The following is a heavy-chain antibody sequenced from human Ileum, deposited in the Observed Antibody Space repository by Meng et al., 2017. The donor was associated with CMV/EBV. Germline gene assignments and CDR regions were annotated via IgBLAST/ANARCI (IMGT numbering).Heavy chain of an antibody. Sequence: QVHRQESGQGLVKPSETLSLTCTVSGDSMSSYCWSWIRQPPGKGLEWIGYMCYNGDTNYNPSLKSRVTISGDTSKNQFSLKLSSVTAADTAVYYCARPHSQSTGWGADSWGQGTLVTVSS. V-gene: IGHV4-59*01. D-gene: IGHD1-26*01. CDR3: ARPHSQSTGWGADS. CDR1: GDSMSSYC. CDR2: MCYNGDT. J-gene: IGHJ4*02.